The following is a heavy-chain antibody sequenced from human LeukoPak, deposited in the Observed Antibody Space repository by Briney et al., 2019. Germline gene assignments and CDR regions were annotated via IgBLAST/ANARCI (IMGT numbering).Heavy chain of an antibody. J-gene: IGHJ4*02. CDR1: GYTFTSYG. Sequence: GASVNVSCKASGYTFTSYGISWVRQAPGQGLEWMGWISAYNGNTNYAQKLQGRVTMTTDTSTSTAYMDLRSLRSDDTAVYYCARDGRDPYYYDSSGYYYAANWGQGTLVTVSS. CDR3: ARDGRDPYYYDSSGYYYAAN. CDR2: ISAYNGNT. V-gene: IGHV1-18*01. D-gene: IGHD3-22*01.